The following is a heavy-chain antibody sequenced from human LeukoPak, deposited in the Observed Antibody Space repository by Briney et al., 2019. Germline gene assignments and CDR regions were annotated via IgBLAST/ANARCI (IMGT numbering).Heavy chain of an antibody. V-gene: IGHV3-73*01. CDR2: IRSKANSYAT. Sequence: GGSLRLSCAASGFTFSGSAMHWVRQASGKGLEWVGRIRSKANSYATAYAASVKGRFTISRDDSKNTAYLQMNSLKTEDTAVYYCTQFLWFGQNAFGIWGQGTMVTVSS. J-gene: IGHJ3*02. CDR3: TQFLWFGQNAFGI. D-gene: IGHD3-10*01. CDR1: GFTFSGSA.